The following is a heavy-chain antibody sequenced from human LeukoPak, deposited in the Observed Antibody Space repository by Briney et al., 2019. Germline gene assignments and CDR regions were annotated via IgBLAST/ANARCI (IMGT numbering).Heavy chain of an antibody. V-gene: IGHV1-18*01. CDR2: SSPYNGNT. D-gene: IGHD3-22*01. Sequence: ASVKVSCKPSGYTFSSYGLTWMRQAPGQGPEWLGWSSPYNGNTNYAQRFQGRVTMTTDTSTNTAYMELRSLRSDDTAVYYCARDLSPDRGQYYCDSSGYYYFDYWGQGTLVTVSS. CDR1: GYTFSSYG. CDR3: ARDLSPDRGQYYCDSSGYYYFDY. J-gene: IGHJ4*02.